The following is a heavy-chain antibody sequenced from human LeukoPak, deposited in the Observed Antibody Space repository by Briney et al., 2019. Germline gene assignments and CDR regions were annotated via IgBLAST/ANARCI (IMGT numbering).Heavy chain of an antibody. CDR1: GYTLTELS. V-gene: IGHV1-24*01. D-gene: IGHD1-1*01. CDR3: ATEDRRKKTGATVY. Sequence: GASVKVSCKVSGYTLTELSMHWVRQVPGKGLEWMGGFDPEDGETIYAQKFQGRVTMTEDTSTDTAYMELSSLRSEDTAVYYCATEDRRKKTGATVYWGQGTLVPVSS. J-gene: IGHJ4*02. CDR2: FDPEDGET.